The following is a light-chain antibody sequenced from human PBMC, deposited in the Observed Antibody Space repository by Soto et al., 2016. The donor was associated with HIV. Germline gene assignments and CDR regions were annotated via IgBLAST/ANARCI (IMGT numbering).Light chain of an antibody. J-gene: IGLJ3*02. CDR3: NSRDSSGNQWV. CDR1: SLRSYY. Sequence: SSELTQDPAVSVALGQTVRITCQGDSLRSYYASWYQQKPGQAPILVMYGKNNRPSGIPDRFSGSSSGNTGSLTITGTQAEDEADYYCNSRDSSGNQWVFGGRTKLTVL. CDR2: GKN. V-gene: IGLV3-19*01.